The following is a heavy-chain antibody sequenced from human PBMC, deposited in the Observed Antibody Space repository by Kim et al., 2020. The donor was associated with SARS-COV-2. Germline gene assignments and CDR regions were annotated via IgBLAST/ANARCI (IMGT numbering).Heavy chain of an antibody. Sequence: GGSLRLSCAASGFTFSSYGMHWVRQAPGKGLEWVAVISYDGSNKYYADSVKGRFTISRDNSKNTLYLQMNSLRAEDTAVYYCATHLYYYDSSGYYSQHWGQGTLVTVSS. D-gene: IGHD3-22*01. CDR1: GFTFSSYG. V-gene: IGHV3-30*03. CDR3: ATHLYYYDSSGYYSQH. J-gene: IGHJ1*01. CDR2: ISYDGSNK.